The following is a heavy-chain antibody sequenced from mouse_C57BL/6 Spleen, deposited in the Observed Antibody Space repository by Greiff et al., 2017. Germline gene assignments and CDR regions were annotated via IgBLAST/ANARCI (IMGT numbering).Heavy chain of an antibody. CDR3: ASLPLYYDYEMDY. Sequence: QVQLQQPGAELVKPGASVTLSCKASGYTFTSYWMHWVKQRPGQGLEWIGMIHPNSGSTNYNAQFKSKATLTVDKSSSTAYMQLSSLTSEDSAVYYCASLPLYYDYEMDYWGQGTSVTVSS. D-gene: IGHD2-4*01. CDR2: IHPNSGST. V-gene: IGHV1-64*01. J-gene: IGHJ4*01. CDR1: GYTFTSYW.